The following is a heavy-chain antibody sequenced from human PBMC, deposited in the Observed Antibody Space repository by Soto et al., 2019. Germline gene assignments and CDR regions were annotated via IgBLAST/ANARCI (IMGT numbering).Heavy chain of an antibody. V-gene: IGHV1-69*02. D-gene: IGHD4-17*01. CDR1: GGTFSSYT. J-gene: IGHJ5*02. CDR3: ATDQGGYGDYVPFDP. CDR2: IIPILGIA. Sequence: QVQLVQSGAEVKKPGSSVKVSCKASGGTFSSYTISWVRQAPGQGLEWMGRIIPILGIANYAQKFQGRVTITADKSTNTAYMELSILRSEDTAVYYCATDQGGYGDYVPFDPWGRGTLVTVSS.